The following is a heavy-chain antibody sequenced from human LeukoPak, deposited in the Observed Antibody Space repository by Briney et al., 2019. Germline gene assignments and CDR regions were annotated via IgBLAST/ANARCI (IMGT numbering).Heavy chain of an antibody. CDR3: ARGFSGSWYFDY. J-gene: IGHJ4*02. D-gene: IGHD6-13*01. V-gene: IGHV4-31*03. CDR2: IYYSGST. Sequence: SETLSLTCTVSGGSISSGGYYWSWIRQHPGKGLEWIGYIYYSGSTYYNPSLKSRVTISVDTSKNQFSLKLSSVTAADTAVYYCARGFSGSWYFDYWGQGTLVTVSS. CDR1: GGSISSGGYY.